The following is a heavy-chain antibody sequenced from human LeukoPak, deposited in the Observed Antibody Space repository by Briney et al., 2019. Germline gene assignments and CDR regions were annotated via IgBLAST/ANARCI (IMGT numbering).Heavy chain of an antibody. J-gene: IGHJ3*02. CDR2: IYYSGST. CDR3: ARGGLLAAEGAFDI. V-gene: IGHV4-39*01. Sequence: PSETLSLTCTVSGGSISSSSYYWGWIRQPPGKGLEWIGSIYYSGSTYYNPSLKSRVTISVDTSKNQFSLKLSSVTAADTAVYYCARGGLLAAEGAFDIWGQGTMVTVSS. CDR1: GGSISSSSYY. D-gene: IGHD6-13*01.